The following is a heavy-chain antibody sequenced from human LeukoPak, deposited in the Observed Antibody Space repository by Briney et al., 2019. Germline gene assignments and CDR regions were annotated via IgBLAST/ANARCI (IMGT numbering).Heavy chain of an antibody. Sequence: PSETLSLTCTVSGGSISSGDYYWSWIRQPPGKGLEWIGYIYYSGSTNYNPSLKSRVTISVDTSKNQFSLKLSSVTAADTAVYYCARAGNNWSFDYWGQGTLVTVSS. CDR1: GGSISSGDYY. V-gene: IGHV4-61*08. CDR2: IYYSGST. CDR3: ARAGNNWSFDY. D-gene: IGHD1-1*01. J-gene: IGHJ4*02.